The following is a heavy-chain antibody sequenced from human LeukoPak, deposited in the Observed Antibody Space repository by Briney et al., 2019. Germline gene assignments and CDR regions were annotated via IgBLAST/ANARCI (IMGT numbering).Heavy chain of an antibody. D-gene: IGHD5-12*01. Sequence: GGSLRLSGAASGFTFSSYGMHSVRQAPGKGLEWVAFIRYDGSNKYYADSVKGRFTISRDNSKNTLYLQMNSLRAEDTAVYYCAKRKDFLNLVADYWGQGTLVTVSS. CDR1: GFTFSSYG. CDR3: AKRKDFLNLVADY. J-gene: IGHJ4*02. V-gene: IGHV3-30*02. CDR2: IRYDGSNK.